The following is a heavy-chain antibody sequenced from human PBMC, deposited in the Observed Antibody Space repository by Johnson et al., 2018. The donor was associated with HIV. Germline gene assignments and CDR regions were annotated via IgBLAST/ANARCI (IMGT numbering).Heavy chain of an antibody. J-gene: IGHJ3*02. CDR1: GFNFHDYG. Sequence: VHLVESGGGVIRPGGSLRVSCAASGFNFHDYGMGWVRQVPGKGLEWVSGINWNGGSTGYADSVKGRFTLSRDNAKNTLYLQLDSRGAEDTALYYCARACRDGYTCDAFDIWGQGTMVTVSS. D-gene: IGHD5-24*01. V-gene: IGHV3-20*04. CDR2: INWNGGST. CDR3: ARACRDGYTCDAFDI.